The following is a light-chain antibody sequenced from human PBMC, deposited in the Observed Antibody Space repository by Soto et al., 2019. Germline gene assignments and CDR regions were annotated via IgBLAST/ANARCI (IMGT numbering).Light chain of an antibody. V-gene: IGKV3-20*01. CDR1: QSVSSSY. J-gene: IGKJ3*01. Sequence: EIVLTQSPGTLSLSPGERATLSCRASQSVSSSYLAWYQQKPGQAPRLLIYGASSRATGIPDRFSGSGSGTDFTLTISRLEPEDIAVDYWQQFDSSPPIFTCGPGTKVYIK. CDR2: GAS. CDR3: QQFDSSPPIFT.